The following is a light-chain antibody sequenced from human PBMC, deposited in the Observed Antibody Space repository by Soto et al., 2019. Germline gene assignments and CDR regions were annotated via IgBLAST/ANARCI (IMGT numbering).Light chain of an antibody. CDR3: CSYAGSYPWV. CDR1: SSDVGDYNY. J-gene: IGLJ3*02. Sequence: QSALTQPRSVSGSPGQSVTISCTGTSSDVGDYNYVSWYQQHPGKAPKLLIYAVNMRPSGVPDRFSGSKSGNTASLTISGLPAEDEADYSCCSYAGSYPWVFGGGTKLTVL. V-gene: IGLV2-11*01. CDR2: AVN.